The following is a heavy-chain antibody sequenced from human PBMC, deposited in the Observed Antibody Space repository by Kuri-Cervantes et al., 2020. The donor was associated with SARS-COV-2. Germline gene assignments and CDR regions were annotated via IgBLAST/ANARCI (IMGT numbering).Heavy chain of an antibody. CDR1: GFTFSSYS. Sequence: GGSLRLSCAASGFTFSSYSMNWVRQAPGKGLEWVSVIYSGGSTYYADSVKGRFTISRDNSKNTLYLQMNSLRAEDTAVYYCARDSYGDIYYYYGMDVWGQGNTVHVAS. V-gene: IGHV3-66*01. D-gene: IGHD4-17*01. CDR3: ARDSYGDIYYYYGMDV. CDR2: IYSGGST. J-gene: IGHJ6*02.